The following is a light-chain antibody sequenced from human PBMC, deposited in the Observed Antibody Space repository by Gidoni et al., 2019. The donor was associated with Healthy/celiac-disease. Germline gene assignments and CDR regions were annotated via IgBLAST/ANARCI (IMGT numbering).Light chain of an antibody. CDR3: QQYGSSPS. V-gene: IGKV3-20*01. Sequence: EIVLTQSPGTLSLSPGERATLSCRASQSVSSSYLAWYQQQPGQAPRLLIYGASSRATGIPDRFSGSGSGTDFTLTISRLEPEDFAVYYCQQYGSSPSFXPXTKVXIK. CDR2: GAS. CDR1: QSVSSSY. J-gene: IGKJ3*01.